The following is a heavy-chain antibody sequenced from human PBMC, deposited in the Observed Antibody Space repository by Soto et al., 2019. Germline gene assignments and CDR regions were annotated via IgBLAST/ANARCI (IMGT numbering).Heavy chain of an antibody. J-gene: IGHJ5*02. CDR2: FDPEDGET. Sequence: ASVKVSCKASGYTFTGYYMHWVRQAPGQGLEWMGGFDPEDGETIYAQKFQGRVTMTEDTSTDKAYMELSSLRSEDTGVYYCATVHSSSWLDWFDPWGQGTLVTVSS. V-gene: IGHV1-24*01. CDR1: GYTFTGYY. D-gene: IGHD6-13*01. CDR3: ATVHSSSWLDWFDP.